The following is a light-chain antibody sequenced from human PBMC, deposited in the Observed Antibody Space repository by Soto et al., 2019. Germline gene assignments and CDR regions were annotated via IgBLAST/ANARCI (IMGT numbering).Light chain of an antibody. CDR2: DAA. Sequence: EIVLTQSPATLSLSPGERATLSCRASQSVSSYLAWYQHKPGQAPRLLIYDAANMATGIPARFSGSASGTDFTLTIISLEPEDVAIYYCQQRSNWPPVTFGGGTKVEIK. J-gene: IGKJ4*01. CDR1: QSVSSY. V-gene: IGKV3-11*01. CDR3: QQRSNWPPVT.